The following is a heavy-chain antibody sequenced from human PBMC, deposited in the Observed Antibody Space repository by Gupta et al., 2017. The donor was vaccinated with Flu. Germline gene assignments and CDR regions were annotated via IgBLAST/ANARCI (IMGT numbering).Heavy chain of an antibody. CDR1: GFTFSGST. CDR2: IRSKANSYAT. CDR3: ARGMDGGWFDP. Sequence: EVQLVESGGGLVQPGGSLTLSGAASGFTFSGSTIHWVRQASGKGLECLSRIRSKANSYATAYAASVKGRFTISRDDSKNTAYLKMDSLQTDDTAGYYCARGMDGGWFDPRGQGTLVTVSS. V-gene: IGHV3-73*01. J-gene: IGHJ5*02.